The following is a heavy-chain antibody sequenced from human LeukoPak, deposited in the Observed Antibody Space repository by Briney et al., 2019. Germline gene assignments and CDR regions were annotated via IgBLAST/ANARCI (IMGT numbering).Heavy chain of an antibody. J-gene: IGHJ4*02. V-gene: IGHV3-21*01. CDR2: ISSSSSYI. CDR1: GFTFSTYN. Sequence: PGGSLRLSCAASGFTFSTYNMNWVRQAPGKGLEWVSSISSSSSYIYYADSVKGRFTISRDNAKNSLYLQMNSPRAEDTAVYYCARWVTFGGVIVNDFWGQGTLVTVSS. CDR3: ARWVTFGGVIVNDF. D-gene: IGHD3-16*02.